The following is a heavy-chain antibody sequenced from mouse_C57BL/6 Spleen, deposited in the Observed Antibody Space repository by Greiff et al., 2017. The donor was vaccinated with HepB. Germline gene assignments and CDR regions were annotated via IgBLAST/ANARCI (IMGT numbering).Heavy chain of an antibody. V-gene: IGHV1-54*01. D-gene: IGHD2-5*01. Sequence: VKLMESGAELVRPGTSVKVSCKASGYAFTNYLIEWVKQRPGQGLEWIGVINPGSGGTNYNEKFKGKATLTADKSSSTAYMQLSSLTSEDSAVYFCARKVYSNYVDYWGQGTTLTVSS. CDR3: ARKVYSNYVDY. CDR1: GYAFTNYL. CDR2: INPGSGGT. J-gene: IGHJ2*01.